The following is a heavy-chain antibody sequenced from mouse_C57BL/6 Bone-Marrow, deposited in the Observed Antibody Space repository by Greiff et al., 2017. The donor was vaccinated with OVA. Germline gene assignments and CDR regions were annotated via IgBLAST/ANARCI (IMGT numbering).Heavy chain of an antibody. V-gene: IGHV1-64*01. CDR3: ASYYSNQGFAY. CDR1: GYTFTSYW. CDR2: IHPNSGST. Sequence: QVQLKQPGAELVKPGASVKLSCKASGYTFTSYWMHWVKQRPGQGLAWIGMIHPNSGSTNYNEKFKSKATLTVDKSSSTAYMQLSSLTSEDSAVYYCASYYSNQGFAYWGQGTLVTVSA. D-gene: IGHD2-5*01. J-gene: IGHJ3*01.